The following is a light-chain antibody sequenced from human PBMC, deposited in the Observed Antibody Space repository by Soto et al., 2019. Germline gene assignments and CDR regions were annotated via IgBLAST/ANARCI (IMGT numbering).Light chain of an antibody. CDR1: QDITNY. V-gene: IGKV1-33*01. J-gene: IGKJ4*01. Sequence: DLQMTQSPSSLSASVGDRVTITCQASQDITNYLNWYQLKPGKAPKLLIYDASSLETGVPSRFSGSGSGTDFTFTITSLQPEDIATYYCQHYENLPLTFGGGTKVEIK. CDR2: DAS. CDR3: QHYENLPLT.